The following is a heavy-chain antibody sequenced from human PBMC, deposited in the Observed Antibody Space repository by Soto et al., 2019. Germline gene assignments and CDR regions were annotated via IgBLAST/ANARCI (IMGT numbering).Heavy chain of an antibody. D-gene: IGHD4-17*01. CDR3: STDPNGDYIGAFDN. Sequence: EVQLLESGGRLVPTGGSLRLSCAGSRFSFSNYAMTWARQAPGEGLEWVSSITGSGGGTTYADSVKGRFTISRDNSKNILYLQMDSLRADDTAVYYCSTDPNGDYIGAFDNWGQGTMVTVSS. CDR2: ITGSGGGT. V-gene: IGHV3-23*01. J-gene: IGHJ3*02. CDR1: RFSFSNYA.